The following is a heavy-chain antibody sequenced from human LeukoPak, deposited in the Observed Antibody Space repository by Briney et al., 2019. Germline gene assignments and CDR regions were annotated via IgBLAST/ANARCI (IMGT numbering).Heavy chain of an antibody. D-gene: IGHD3-9*01. J-gene: IGHJ6*03. V-gene: IGHV4-39*02. Sequence: PSETLSLTCTVSGGSISSSSYYWGWIRQPPGKGLEWIGSIYYSGSTYYNPSLKSRVTISVDTSKNQFSLKLSSVTAADTAVYYCARDRYFDWSNPEDGEYYMDVWGKGTTVTISS. CDR2: IYYSGST. CDR1: GGSISSSSYY. CDR3: ARDRYFDWSNPEDGEYYMDV.